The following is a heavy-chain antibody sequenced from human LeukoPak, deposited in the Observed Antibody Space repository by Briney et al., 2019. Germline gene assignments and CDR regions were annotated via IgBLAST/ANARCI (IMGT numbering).Heavy chain of an antibody. D-gene: IGHD2-2*01. CDR3: ARDRWVGYCSSTSCSGPLYYYYYGMDV. V-gene: IGHV4-59*01. CDR1: SGSISSYY. CDR2: IYYSGST. Sequence: SETLSLTCTVSSGSISSYYWSWIRQPPGKGLEWIGYIYYSGSTNYNPSLKSRVTISVDTSKNQFSLKLSSVTAADTAVYYCARDRWVGYCSSTSCSGPLYYYYYGMDVWGQGTTVTVSS. J-gene: IGHJ6*02.